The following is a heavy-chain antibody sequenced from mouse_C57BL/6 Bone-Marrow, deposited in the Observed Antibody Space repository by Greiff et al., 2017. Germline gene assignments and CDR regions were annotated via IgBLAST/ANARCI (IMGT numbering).Heavy chain of an antibody. Sequence: QVQLQQSGPELVKPGASVKISCKASGYAFSSSWMNWVKQRPGKGLEWIGRIYPGAGDTNYNGKFKGKATLTADKSSSTAYMQLSSLTSEDSAVYFCARESYCGSKGYWGQGTTLTVSS. D-gene: IGHD1-1*01. J-gene: IGHJ2*01. V-gene: IGHV1-82*01. CDR2: IYPGAGDT. CDR3: ARESYCGSKGY. CDR1: GYAFSSSW.